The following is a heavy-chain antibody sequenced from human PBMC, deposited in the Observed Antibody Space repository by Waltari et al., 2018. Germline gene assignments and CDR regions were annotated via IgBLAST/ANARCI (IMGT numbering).Heavy chain of an antibody. V-gene: IGHV3-49*03. D-gene: IGHD1-26*01. CDR1: GFTFGDYA. CDR2: IRSKAYGGTT. J-gene: IGHJ6*02. CDR3: TRGDIRGGSYAPYGMDV. Sequence: EVQLVESGGGLVQPGRSLRLSCTASGFTFGDYAMSWFRQAPGKGLEWVGFIRSKAYGGTTEYAASVKGRFTISRDDSKSIAYLQMNSLKTEDTAVYYCTRGDIRGGSYAPYGMDVWGQGTTVTVSS.